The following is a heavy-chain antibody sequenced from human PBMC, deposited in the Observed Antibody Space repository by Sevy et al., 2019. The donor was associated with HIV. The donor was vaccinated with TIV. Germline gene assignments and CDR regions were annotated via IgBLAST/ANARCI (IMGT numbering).Heavy chain of an antibody. Sequence: KQSQTLSLTCTVSGGSVSSGSYYWSWIRQPPGKGLEWIGYIYYSGSTNYNPSLKSRVTISVDTSKNQFSLKLSSVTAADTAVYYCARDIKRAITGTTIYYYYYGMDVWGQGTTVTVSS. CDR1: GGSVSSGSYY. D-gene: IGHD1-7*01. CDR3: ARDIKRAITGTTIYYYYYGMDV. J-gene: IGHJ6*02. CDR2: IYYSGST. V-gene: IGHV4-61*01.